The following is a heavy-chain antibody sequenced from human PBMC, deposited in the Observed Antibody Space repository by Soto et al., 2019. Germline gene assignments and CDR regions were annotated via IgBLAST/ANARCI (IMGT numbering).Heavy chain of an antibody. CDR1: GYTFTSYD. CDR3: ALNYCSGGSCYLDY. V-gene: IGHV1-8*01. CDR2: MNPNSGNT. J-gene: IGHJ4*02. Sequence: QVQLVQSGAEVKKPGASVKVSCKASGYTFTSYDINWVRQATGQGLEWMGWMNPNSGNTGYAQKLQGRVTMTRNTSISTAYMELSSLRSEDTAVYYCALNYCSGGSCYLDYWGQGTLVTVSS. D-gene: IGHD2-15*01.